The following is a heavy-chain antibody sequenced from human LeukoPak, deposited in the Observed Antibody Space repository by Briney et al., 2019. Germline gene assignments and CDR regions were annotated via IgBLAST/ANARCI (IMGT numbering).Heavy chain of an antibody. J-gene: IGHJ4*02. V-gene: IGHV4-39*01. CDR3: FKQKPEYDILTGETYYFDY. CDR1: GGSISSSSYY. CDR2: IYFSGST. D-gene: IGHD3-9*01. Sequence: SETLSLTCTVSGGSISSSSYYWGWIRQPPGKGLEWIGRIYFSGSTYYNPSLKSRVPISVDTSKNQFSLKLSSVTAADTAVYFFFKQKPEYDILTGETYYFDYWGQGTLVTVSS.